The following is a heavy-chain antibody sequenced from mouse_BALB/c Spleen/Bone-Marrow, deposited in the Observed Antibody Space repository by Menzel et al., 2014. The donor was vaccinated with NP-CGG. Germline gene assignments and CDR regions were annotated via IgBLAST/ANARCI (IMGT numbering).Heavy chain of an antibody. CDR3: ARGLRHAMDY. V-gene: IGHV14-1*02. J-gene: IGHJ4*01. D-gene: IGHD2-4*01. CDR2: IDPENGNT. Sequence: EVKLQESGAELVRPGALVKLSCKASGFNIKDHCMHWVRQRPEQGLEWIGWIDPENGNTIYDPKFQGKASITADTSSNTAYLQLSSLPSEDTAVYYCARGLRHAMDYWGQGTSVTVSP. CDR1: GFNIKDHC.